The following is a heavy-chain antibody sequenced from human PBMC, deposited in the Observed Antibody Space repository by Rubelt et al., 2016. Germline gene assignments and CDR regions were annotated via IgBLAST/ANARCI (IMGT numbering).Heavy chain of an antibody. CDR2: IWYDGSNK. CDR1: GFTFSSYG. CDR3: ARDRAGSSSWYPVFGAFDI. V-gene: IGHV3-33*01. J-gene: IGHJ3*02. Sequence: QVQLVESGGGVVQPGRSLRLSCAASGFTFSSYGMHWVRQAPGKGLAWVAVIWYDGSNKYYADSVKGRVTISRDNSKNTLYLQMNSLRAEDTAVYYCARDRAGSSSWYPVFGAFDIWGQGTMVTVSS. D-gene: IGHD6-13*01.